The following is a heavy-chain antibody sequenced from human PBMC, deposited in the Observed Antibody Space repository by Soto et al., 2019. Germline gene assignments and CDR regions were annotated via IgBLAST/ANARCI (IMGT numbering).Heavy chain of an antibody. CDR1: GGTFSSYA. CDR3: ARGSEVAGVESPPARLPCDY. D-gene: IGHD6-19*01. CDR2: IIPIFGTA. V-gene: IGHV1-69*06. Sequence: QVQLVQSGAEVKKPGSSVKVSCKASGGTFSSYAISWVRQAPGQGLEWMGGIIPIFGTANYAQKFQGRVTITADKSTSTDYMELSSLRSEDTAVYYCARGSEVAGVESPPARLPCDYWGQGALVTVSS. J-gene: IGHJ4*02.